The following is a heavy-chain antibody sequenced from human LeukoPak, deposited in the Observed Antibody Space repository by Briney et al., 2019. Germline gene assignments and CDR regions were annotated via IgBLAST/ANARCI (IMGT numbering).Heavy chain of an antibody. Sequence: PGGSLRLSCAASGFTFSSYWMSWVRQAPGKGLEWVANIKQDGSEKYYVDSVKGRFTISRDNAKSSLYLQMDSLRAEDTALYFCAGWNYFDYWGQGTLVTVSS. D-gene: IGHD6-19*01. J-gene: IGHJ4*02. CDR1: GFTFSSYW. CDR3: AGWNYFDY. V-gene: IGHV3-7*01. CDR2: IKQDGSEK.